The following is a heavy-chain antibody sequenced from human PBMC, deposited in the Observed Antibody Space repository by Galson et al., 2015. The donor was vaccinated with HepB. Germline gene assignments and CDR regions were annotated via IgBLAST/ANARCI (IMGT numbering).Heavy chain of an antibody. V-gene: IGHV3-30*04. CDR3: ARVVVLSVTHLGEEDLDA. CDR1: GFTLRSDT. J-gene: IGHJ5*02. CDR2: MSYDEKNT. D-gene: IGHD2-15*01. Sequence: SLRLSCAVSGFTLRSDTLNWVRQIPGKGLEWLSLMSYDEKNTYYADSVKGRFTISRDNSKNTLYLQMNSLRVDDTAVYFCARVVVLSVTHLGEEDLDAWGQGTLVTVSS.